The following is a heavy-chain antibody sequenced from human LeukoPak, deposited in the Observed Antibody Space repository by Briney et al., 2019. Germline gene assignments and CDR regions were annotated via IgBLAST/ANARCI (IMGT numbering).Heavy chain of an antibody. Sequence: PSETLSLTCTVSGGSISSYYWSWIRQPPGKGLEWIRYIYYSGSTNYNPSLKSRVTISVDTSKSQFSLKLSSVTAADTAVYYCASQYSSGYYYDRGFGAFDIWGQGTMVTVSS. CDR1: GGSISSYY. CDR2: IYYSGST. D-gene: IGHD3-22*01. V-gene: IGHV4-59*08. CDR3: ASQYSSGYYYDRGFGAFDI. J-gene: IGHJ3*02.